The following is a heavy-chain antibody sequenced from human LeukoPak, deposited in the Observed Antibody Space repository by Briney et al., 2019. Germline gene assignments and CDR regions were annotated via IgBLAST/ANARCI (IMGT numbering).Heavy chain of an antibody. D-gene: IGHD6-13*01. CDR1: GFTFSNAW. CDR2: IKSKTDGGTT. V-gene: IGHV3-15*01. J-gene: IGHJ4*02. Sequence: PGGSLRLSCAASGFTFSNAWMSWVRQAPGQGLEWVGRIKSKTDGGTTDYAAPVKDRFTISRDDPKNTVYLQMNSLRTEDAAVYYCARDRIAAAGTLDYWGQGTLVTVSS. CDR3: ARDRIAAAGTLDY.